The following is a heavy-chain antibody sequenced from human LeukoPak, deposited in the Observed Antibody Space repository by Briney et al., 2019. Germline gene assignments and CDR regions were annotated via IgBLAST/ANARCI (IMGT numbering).Heavy chain of an antibody. D-gene: IGHD6-13*01. Sequence: GGSLRLSCAASGFSFKDYYFSWVRQAPGKGLEWVSFINVNGGAMYYADFVKGRFTISRDNAKSSLYLEMNSLRVEDTAVYYCARGPRILAAGSYYFDYWGQGSLVTVSS. CDR1: GFSFKDYY. J-gene: IGHJ4*02. CDR3: ARGPRILAAGSYYFDY. CDR2: INVNGGAM. V-gene: IGHV3-11*01.